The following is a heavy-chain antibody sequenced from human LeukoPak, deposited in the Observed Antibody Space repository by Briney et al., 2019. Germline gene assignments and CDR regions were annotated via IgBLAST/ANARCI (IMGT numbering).Heavy chain of an antibody. CDR3: VRSGYAGNYFDY. J-gene: IGHJ4*02. CDR1: GGSISSYY. Sequence: SETLSLTCTVSGGSISSYYWSWIRQPPGNRLEWIGYIYYSGSTHYNPSLKSRVTISVDTSKNQFSLKLSSVTAADTAVYYCVRSGYAGNYFDYWGQGTLVTVSS. CDR2: IYYSGST. D-gene: IGHD3-3*01. V-gene: IGHV4-59*06.